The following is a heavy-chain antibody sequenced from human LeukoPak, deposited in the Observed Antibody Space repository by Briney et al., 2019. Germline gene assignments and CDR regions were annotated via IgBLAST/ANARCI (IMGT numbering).Heavy chain of an antibody. CDR3: TRDFQEAGMDV. CDR2: IIPILGIA. D-gene: IGHD2/OR15-2a*01. J-gene: IGHJ6*02. V-gene: IGHV1-69*04. Sequence: SVKVSCKASGGTFSSYAISWVRQAPGQGLEWMGRIIPILGIANYAQKFQGRVTITADKSTSTAYMELSSLRSEDTAVYYCTRDFQEAGMDVWGQGTTVTVSS. CDR1: GGTFSSYA.